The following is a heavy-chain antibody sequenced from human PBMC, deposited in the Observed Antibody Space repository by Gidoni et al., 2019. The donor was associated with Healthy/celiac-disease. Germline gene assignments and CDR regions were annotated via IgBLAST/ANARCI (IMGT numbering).Heavy chain of an antibody. J-gene: IGHJ6*02. CDR3: ASQFPLLYSSGWDV. CDR1: GGSISRSSYY. CDR2: IYYSGST. D-gene: IGHD6-19*01. Sequence: QLQLQESGPGLVQPSETLSLTCTVSGGSISRSSYYWGWIRQPPGKGLEWIGSIYYSGSTYYNPSLKSRVTISVDTSKNQFSLKLSSVTAADTAVYYCASQFPLLYSSGWDVWGQGTTVTVSS. V-gene: IGHV4-39*01.